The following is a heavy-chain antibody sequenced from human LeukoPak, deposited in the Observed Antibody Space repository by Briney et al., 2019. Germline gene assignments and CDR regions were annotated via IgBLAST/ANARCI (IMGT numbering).Heavy chain of an antibody. CDR2: LKSKSEGGTR. CDR1: GFTVSNFW. Sequence: GGPLSLPCAASGFTVSNFWMHCPRHSPGKGREGVGLLKSKSEGGTRDYAAPVKGRFTNSRDDSSNTFYLQMNSLKDEDTAVYYCVSEVRGSFPTWGQGTQLTVSS. V-gene: IGHV3-15*05. D-gene: IGHD1-26*01. CDR3: VSEVRGSFPT. J-gene: IGHJ4*02.